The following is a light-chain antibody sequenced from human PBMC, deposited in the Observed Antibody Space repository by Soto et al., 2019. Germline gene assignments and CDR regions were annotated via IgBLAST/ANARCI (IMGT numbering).Light chain of an antibody. Sequence: DIQLTQSPASLSSSLGERVTLSCRASQTVTTYLDWYQQRPGQAPRLLIYGASNRDAGIPARFSGSGSGTDFTLTISRLQPEDFATYYCQRNYGSPPGTFGQGTKVDIK. CDR3: QRNYGSPPGT. V-gene: IGKV1-39*01. CDR1: QTVTTY. J-gene: IGKJ1*01. CDR2: GAS.